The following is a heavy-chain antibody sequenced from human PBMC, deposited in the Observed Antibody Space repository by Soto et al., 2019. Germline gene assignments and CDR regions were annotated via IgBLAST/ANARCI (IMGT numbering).Heavy chain of an antibody. J-gene: IGHJ4*02. CDR1: GYTFTSYG. Sequence: QVQLVQSGAGVKKPGASVKVSCKASGYTFTSYGLTWVRQAPGQGLEWMGWISAYNGNTNYSQKLQGRVTMTTETSPSTAYMELRGLGCDDTAVYYCARVRSCSGGSGYSMRPYYFDYWGQGTLVTVSS. D-gene: IGHD2-15*01. CDR3: ARVRSCSGGSGYSMRPYYFDY. V-gene: IGHV1-18*04. CDR2: ISAYNGNT.